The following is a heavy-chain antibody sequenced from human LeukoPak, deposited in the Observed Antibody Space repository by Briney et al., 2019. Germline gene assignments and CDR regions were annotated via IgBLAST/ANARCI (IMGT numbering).Heavy chain of an antibody. D-gene: IGHD2/OR15-2a*01. CDR2: INSDGSWT. J-gene: IGHJ4*02. Sequence: PGGSLRLSCAASGFTFSTYWMHWVRQAPGKGLVWVSHINSDGSWTSYADSVKGRFTISKDNAKNTVYLQMNNLRAEDTAVYYCVSFYETDWGRGTLVTVSS. V-gene: IGHV3-74*01. CDR3: VSFYETD. CDR1: GFTFSTYW.